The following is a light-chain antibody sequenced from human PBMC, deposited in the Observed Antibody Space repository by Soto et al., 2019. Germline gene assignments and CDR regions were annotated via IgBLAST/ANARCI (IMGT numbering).Light chain of an antibody. CDR2: GAS. CDR3: QQYSDLPMT. J-gene: IGKJ5*01. V-gene: IGKV3-20*01. Sequence: EVVLTQSPDTLSLPPGERATLSCRASQSISSYLSWYQQKPRQAPRLLIYGASSRATGIPDRFSGSASGTDFTLTISSLEPEDFAVYFCQQYSDLPMTFGQGTRLEI. CDR1: QSISSY.